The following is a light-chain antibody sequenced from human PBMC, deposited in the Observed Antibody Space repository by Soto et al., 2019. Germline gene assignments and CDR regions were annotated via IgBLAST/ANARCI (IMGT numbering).Light chain of an antibody. Sequence: QSALTQPASVSGSLGQSITISCTGTSSDVGGFKLVSWYLQHPGKAPKLIIYDINKRPSGVSNRFSGSKSGNTASLTISGLQGEDEADYYCSSYAGTATYVFGTGTKVTV. CDR3: SSYAGTATYV. J-gene: IGLJ1*01. V-gene: IGLV2-23*02. CDR2: DIN. CDR1: SSDVGGFKL.